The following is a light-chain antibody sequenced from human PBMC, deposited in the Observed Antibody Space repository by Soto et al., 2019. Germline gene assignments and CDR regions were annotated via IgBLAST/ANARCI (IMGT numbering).Light chain of an antibody. Sequence: EIVFTQSPGTLSLSPGERATLSCRASQSVSSSYLAWYQQKLGQAPRLLIYGASSRATGIPDRFSGSGSGTDFTLTISRLEPEDFAVYYCQQYGSSPPWTFGQGTKVDIK. CDR1: QSVSSSY. V-gene: IGKV3-20*01. CDR3: QQYGSSPPWT. CDR2: GAS. J-gene: IGKJ1*01.